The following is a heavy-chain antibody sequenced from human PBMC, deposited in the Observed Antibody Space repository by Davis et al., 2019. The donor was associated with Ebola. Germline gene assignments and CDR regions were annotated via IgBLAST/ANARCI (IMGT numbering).Heavy chain of an antibody. D-gene: IGHD3-3*01. V-gene: IGHV4-39*01. CDR1: GGSIISSSSY. J-gene: IGHJ5*02. Sequence: SETLSLTCTVSGGSIISSSSYWGWIRQPPRKGLEWIGSIYYSGITYHNPSLKSRVTISVDTSKNQFSLKLRSVTAADTAVYYCARQGWSGYSLRHWLDPWGRGTLVTVSS. CDR3: ARQGWSGYSLRHWLDP. CDR2: IYYSGIT.